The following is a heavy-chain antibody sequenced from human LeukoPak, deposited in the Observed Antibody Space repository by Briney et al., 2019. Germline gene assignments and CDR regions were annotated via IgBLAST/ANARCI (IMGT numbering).Heavy chain of an antibody. D-gene: IGHD3-10*01. Sequence: PSEALSLTCIVSGGSISSSSYYWGWIRQPPGKGLEWIGSIYDSGSPYYNPYIKSRVSISVDTSKHHFSLKLSSVTAADTAVYYCARRRGVRGVKYYYYGMDVWGQGTTVTVSS. J-gene: IGHJ6*02. CDR2: IYDSGSP. CDR3: ARRRGVRGVKYYYYGMDV. CDR1: GGSISSSSYY. V-gene: IGHV4-39*01.